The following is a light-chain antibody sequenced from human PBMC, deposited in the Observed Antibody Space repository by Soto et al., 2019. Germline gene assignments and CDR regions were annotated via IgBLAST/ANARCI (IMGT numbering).Light chain of an antibody. CDR1: QSVAAN. V-gene: IGKV3-15*01. CDR2: AAS. CDR3: QQYNNWPRT. Sequence: ELVMTQSPATLSVSPGERATLSCRASQSVAANLAWYQQKPGQAPRLLIYAASSRATGIPARFSGSGSGTDFTLTISSLQSEDFAVYYCQQYNNWPRTFGQGNKVEIK. J-gene: IGKJ1*01.